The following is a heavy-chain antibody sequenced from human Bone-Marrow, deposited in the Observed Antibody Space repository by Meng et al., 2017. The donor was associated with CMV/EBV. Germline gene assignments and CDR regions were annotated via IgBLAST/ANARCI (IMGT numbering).Heavy chain of an antibody. CDR3: ARDLLYCSGGSCYNYFDY. D-gene: IGHD2-15*01. Sequence: GGSLRLSCAASGFTFSSYAMHWVCQAPGKGLEWVAVISYDGSNKYYADSVKGRFTISRDNSKNTLYLQMNSLRAEDTAVYYCARDLLYCSGGSCYNYFDYWGQGTLVTVSS. CDR2: ISYDGSNK. V-gene: IGHV3-30-3*01. J-gene: IGHJ4*02. CDR1: GFTFSSYA.